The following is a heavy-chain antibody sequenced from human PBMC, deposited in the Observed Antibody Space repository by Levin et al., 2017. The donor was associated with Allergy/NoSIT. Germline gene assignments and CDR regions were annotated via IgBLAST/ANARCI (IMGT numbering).Heavy chain of an antibody. Sequence: GGSLRLSCAASGFTFSSYWMSWVRQAPGKGLEWVANIKQDGSEKYYVDSVKGRFTISRDNAKNSLYLQMNSLRAEDTAVYYCARDPSFAIWFGESFLDYWGQGTLVTVSS. CDR3: ARDPSFAIWFGESFLDY. D-gene: IGHD3-10*01. CDR2: IKQDGSEK. CDR1: GFTFSSYW. V-gene: IGHV3-7*04. J-gene: IGHJ4*02.